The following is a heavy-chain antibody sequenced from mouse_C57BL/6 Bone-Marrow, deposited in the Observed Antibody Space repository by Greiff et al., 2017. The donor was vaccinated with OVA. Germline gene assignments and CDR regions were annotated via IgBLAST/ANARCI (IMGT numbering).Heavy chain of an antibody. CDR2: IYPRSGNT. V-gene: IGHV1-81*01. Sequence: QVQLQQSGAELARPGASVKLSCKDSGYTFTSYGISWVKQRTGQGLEWIGEIYPRSGNTYYNEKFKGKATLTADKSSSTAYMELRSLTSEDSAVYVCAPLGAVVARYYAMDYWGQGTSVTVSS. CDR1: GYTFTSYG. D-gene: IGHD1-1*01. CDR3: APLGAVVARYYAMDY. J-gene: IGHJ4*01.